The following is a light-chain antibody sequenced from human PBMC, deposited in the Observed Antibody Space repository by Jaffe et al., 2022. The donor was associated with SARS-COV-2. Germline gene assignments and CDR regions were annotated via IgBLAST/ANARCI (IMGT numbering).Light chain of an antibody. Sequence: QSMLTQPPSVSAAPGQKVTISCSGSSSNIGKNLVSWYQQLPGTAPKLLIYENDKRPSGIPDRFSGSKSGTSATLSIAELQTGDEADYYCGTWDTALSAAVFGGGTKLTDL. V-gene: IGLV1-51*02. CDR3: GTWDTALSAAV. CDR2: END. J-gene: IGLJ2*01. CDR1: SSNIGKNL.